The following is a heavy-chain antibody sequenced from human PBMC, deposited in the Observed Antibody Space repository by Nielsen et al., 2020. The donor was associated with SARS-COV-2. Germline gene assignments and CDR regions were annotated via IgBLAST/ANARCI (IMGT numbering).Heavy chain of an antibody. V-gene: IGHV3-30*03. CDR3: ARGGYNWNDEGNWFDP. CDR2: ISYDGSNK. Sequence: GESLKISCAASGFTFSSYGMHWVRQAPGKGLEWVAVISYDGSNKHYADSVKGRFTISRDNAKNSLYLQMNSLRAEDTAVYYCARGGYNWNDEGNWFDPWGQGTLVTVSS. J-gene: IGHJ5*02. D-gene: IGHD1-1*01. CDR1: GFTFSSYG.